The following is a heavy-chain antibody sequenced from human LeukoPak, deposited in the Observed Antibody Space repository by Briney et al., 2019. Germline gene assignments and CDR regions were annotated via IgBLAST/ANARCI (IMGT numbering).Heavy chain of an antibody. Sequence: GGSLRLSCAASGFTFISYWMSWVRQAPGKGLEWVANIKQDGSEKYYVDSVKGRFTISRDNAKNSLYLQMNSLRAEDTAVYYCARDRAATRYGAFDIWGQGTMVTVSS. J-gene: IGHJ3*02. D-gene: IGHD2-15*01. CDR1: GFTFISYW. CDR2: IKQDGSEK. V-gene: IGHV3-7*01. CDR3: ARDRAATRYGAFDI.